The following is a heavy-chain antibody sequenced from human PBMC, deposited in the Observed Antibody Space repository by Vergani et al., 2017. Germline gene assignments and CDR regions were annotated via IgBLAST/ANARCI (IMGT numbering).Heavy chain of an antibody. J-gene: IGHJ2*01. Sequence: QVQLVQSGAEVKKPGSSVKVSCKASGGTFSSYTISWVRQAPGHGLEWMGRIIPILGIANYAQKFQGRVTITADKSTSTAYMELSSLRSEDTAVYYCARDEGYCSSTSCSLGYFDLWGRGTLVTVSS. V-gene: IGHV1-69*08. CDR2: IIPILGIA. CDR3: ARDEGYCSSTSCSLGYFDL. CDR1: GGTFSSYT. D-gene: IGHD2-2*01.